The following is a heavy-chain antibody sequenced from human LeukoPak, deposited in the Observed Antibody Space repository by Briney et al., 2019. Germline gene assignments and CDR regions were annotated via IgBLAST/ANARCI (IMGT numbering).Heavy chain of an antibody. J-gene: IGHJ4*02. CDR3: AREGRSPDFWSGYYFDY. D-gene: IGHD3-3*01. CDR1: GGSISSYY. Sequence: SETLSLTCTVSGGSISSYYWSWIRQPAGKGLEWIGRIYTSGSTNYNPSPKSRVTMSVDTSRNQFSLKLSSVTAADTAVYYCAREGRSPDFWSGYYFDYWGQGTLVTVSS. CDR2: IYTSGST. V-gene: IGHV4-4*07.